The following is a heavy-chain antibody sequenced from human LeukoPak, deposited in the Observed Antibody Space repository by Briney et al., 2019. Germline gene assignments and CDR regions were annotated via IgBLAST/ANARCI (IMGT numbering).Heavy chain of an antibody. CDR1: GGTFSSYA. Sequence: ASVKVSCKASGGTFSSYAISWVRQAPGQGLEWTGWISAYNGNTNYAQKLQGRVTMTTDTSTSTAYMELRSLRSDDTAVYYCAREYSSSWYNFDYWGQGTLVTVSS. J-gene: IGHJ4*02. CDR2: ISAYNGNT. D-gene: IGHD6-13*01. CDR3: AREYSSSWYNFDY. V-gene: IGHV1-18*01.